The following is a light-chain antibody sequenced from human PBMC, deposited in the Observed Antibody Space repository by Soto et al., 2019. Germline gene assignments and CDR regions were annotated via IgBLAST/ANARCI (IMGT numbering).Light chain of an antibody. Sequence: QSALTQPRSVSGSPGQSVTISCTGTSSDVGSYNYVSWYQQHPGKAPKLMIYDVSSRPSGVPDRFSGSKSGNTASLTISGLQAEDEADYYCCSYAGSYSYVFGTGTKLTVL. CDR1: SSDVGSYNY. CDR2: DVS. J-gene: IGLJ1*01. CDR3: CSYAGSYSYV. V-gene: IGLV2-11*01.